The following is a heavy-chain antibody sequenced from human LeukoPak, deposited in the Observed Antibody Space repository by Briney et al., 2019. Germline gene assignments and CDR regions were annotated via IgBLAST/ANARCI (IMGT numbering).Heavy chain of an antibody. CDR2: INPNSGGT. CDR3: AREVSSSGYWTDFDY. J-gene: IGHJ4*02. V-gene: IGHV1-2*02. D-gene: IGHD3-22*01. Sequence: ASVEVSCKASGYTFTGYYMHWVRQAPGQGLEWMGWINPNSGGTNYAQKFQGRVTMTRDTSISTAYMELSRLRSDDTAVYYCAREVSSSGYWTDFDYWGQGTLVTVSS. CDR1: GYTFTGYY.